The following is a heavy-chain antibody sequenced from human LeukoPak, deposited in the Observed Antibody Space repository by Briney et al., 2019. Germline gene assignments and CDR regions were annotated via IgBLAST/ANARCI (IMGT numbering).Heavy chain of an antibody. CDR2: IYYSGST. CDR3: ASANMVRAFDP. D-gene: IGHD3-10*01. Sequence: PSETLSLTCTVSGGSISSYYWSWIRQPPGKGLEWIGYIYYSGSTNYNPSLKSRVTISVDTSKNQFSLKLSSVTAADTAVYYCASANMVRAFDPWGQGTLVTVSS. J-gene: IGHJ5*02. CDR1: GGSISSYY. V-gene: IGHV4-59*01.